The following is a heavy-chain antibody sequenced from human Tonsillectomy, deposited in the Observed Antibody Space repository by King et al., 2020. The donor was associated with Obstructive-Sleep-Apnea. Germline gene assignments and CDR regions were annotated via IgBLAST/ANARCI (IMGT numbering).Heavy chain of an antibody. V-gene: IGHV3-11*01. J-gene: IGHJ4*02. CDR2: IDNGGFTM. Sequence: VQLVESGGGLVKPGGSLRLSCAASGFTFSDYYMSWIRQAPGKGLDWVSYIDNGGFTMSYADSVKGRFTISSDNAKNSLYLQMDSLRVEDTAVYYCARRNYFDYWGQGALVTVSS. CDR1: GFTFSDYY. CDR3: ARRNYFDY.